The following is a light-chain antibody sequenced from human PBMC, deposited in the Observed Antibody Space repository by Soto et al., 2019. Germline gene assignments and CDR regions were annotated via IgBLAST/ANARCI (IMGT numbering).Light chain of an antibody. CDR2: DAS. CDR3: QQYNSYSRS. J-gene: IGKJ4*01. Sequence: DIQMTQSPSTLSASVGDRVTITCRASLSINIWLAWYQQKPGKAPKLLIYDASSLQSGVPSRFRGSTSGTEFTLTISSLQPDDFATYYCQQYNSYSRSFGGGTKVEIK. V-gene: IGKV1-5*01. CDR1: LSINIW.